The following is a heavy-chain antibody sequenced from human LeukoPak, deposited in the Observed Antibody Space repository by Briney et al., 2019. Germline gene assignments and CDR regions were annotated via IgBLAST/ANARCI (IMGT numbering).Heavy chain of an antibody. J-gene: IGHJ4*02. CDR1: GGSISSYY. Sequence: PSETLSLTCTVSGGSISSYYWSWIRQPPGKGLEWIGYIYYSGSTNYNPSLKSRVTISVDTSKNQFSLKPSSVTAADTAVYYCARVTDYGDYLDYWGQGTLVTVSS. CDR2: IYYSGST. CDR3: ARVTDYGDYLDY. V-gene: IGHV4-59*01. D-gene: IGHD4-17*01.